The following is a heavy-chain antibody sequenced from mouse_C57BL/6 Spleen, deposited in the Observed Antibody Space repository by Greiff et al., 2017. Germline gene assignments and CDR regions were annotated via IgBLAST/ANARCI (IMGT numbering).Heavy chain of an antibody. D-gene: IGHD2-4*01. Sequence: EVQLQQSGPELVKPGASVKISCKASGYTFTDYYMNWVKQSHGKSLEWIGDINPNNGGTSYNQKFKGKATLTVDKSSSTAYMELRSLTSEDSAVYYCARYYDYGQAWFAYWGQGTLVTVSA. V-gene: IGHV1-26*01. CDR3: ARYYDYGQAWFAY. CDR2: INPNNGGT. CDR1: GYTFTDYY. J-gene: IGHJ3*01.